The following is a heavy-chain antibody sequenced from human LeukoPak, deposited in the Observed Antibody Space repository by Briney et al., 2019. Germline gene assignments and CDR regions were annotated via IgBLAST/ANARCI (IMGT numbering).Heavy chain of an antibody. D-gene: IGHD6-13*01. V-gene: IGHV4-34*01. Sequence: PETLSLTCAVYGGSFSGYYWSWIRQPPGKGLEWIGEINHSGSTNYNPSLKSRVTISVDTSKNQFSLKLSSVTAADTAVYYCARQYSSSWYRAGYFDYWGQGTLVTVSS. CDR3: ARQYSSSWYRAGYFDY. CDR1: GGSFSGYY. CDR2: INHSGST. J-gene: IGHJ4*02.